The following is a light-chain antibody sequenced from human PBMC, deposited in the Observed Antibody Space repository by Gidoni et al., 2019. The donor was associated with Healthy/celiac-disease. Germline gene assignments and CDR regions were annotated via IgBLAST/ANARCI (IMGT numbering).Light chain of an antibody. J-gene: IGLJ2*01. CDR3: NSRDSSGNHLGVV. V-gene: IGLV3-19*01. CDR1: SLRSYY. CDR2: GKN. Sequence: SSALTQDPAVSVALGQTVRITCQGDSLRSYYASWYQQKPGQAPVLVIYGKNNRPSGIPDRFSGSSSGNTASLTITGAQAEDEADYYCNSRDSSGNHLGVVFGGGTKRTVL.